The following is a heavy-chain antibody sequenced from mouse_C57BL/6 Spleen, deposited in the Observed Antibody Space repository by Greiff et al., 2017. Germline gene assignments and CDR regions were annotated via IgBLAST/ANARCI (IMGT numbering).Heavy chain of an antibody. CDR1: GYSITSGYY. CDR2: RSYDGSN. Sequence: DVKLQESGPGLVKPSQSLSLTCSVTGYSITSGYYWNWIRQFPGNKLEWMGYRSYDGSNNCNPSLKNRISITRYTSKHQVFLKLNSVTTEDTATYYCARGEGNFPFGYWGQGTLVTVAA. V-gene: IGHV3-6*01. CDR3: ARGEGNFPFGY. D-gene: IGHD2-1*01. J-gene: IGHJ3*01.